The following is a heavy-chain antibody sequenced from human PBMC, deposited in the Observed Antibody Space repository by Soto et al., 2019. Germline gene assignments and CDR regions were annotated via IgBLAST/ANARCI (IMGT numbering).Heavy chain of an antibody. CDR1: GFTFSSYA. V-gene: IGHV3-23*01. CDR2: ISGSGGST. J-gene: IGHJ5*02. Sequence: GGSLRLSCAASGFTFSSYAMSWVLQAPGKGLEWVSSISGSGGSTYYADSVKGRFTISRDNSKNTLYLQMNSLRAEDTAVYYCARDPYPSSSGWTSDPWGQGTLVTVSS. CDR3: ARDPYPSSSGWTSDP. D-gene: IGHD6-19*01.